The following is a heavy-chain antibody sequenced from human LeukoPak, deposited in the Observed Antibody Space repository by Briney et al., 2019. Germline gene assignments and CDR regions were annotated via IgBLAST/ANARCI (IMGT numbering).Heavy chain of an antibody. V-gene: IGHV4-59*08. Sequence: SETLSLTCSVSGGSISGYYWSWIRQSPGKGLVWIGYIYYSGSTNYNPSLKSRVTISADMSKTQFSLKLNSVTAADTALYYCARHFTYYYDSSGYPRDIFDIWGQGTMVTVSS. J-gene: IGHJ3*02. D-gene: IGHD3-22*01. CDR2: IYYSGST. CDR3: ARHFTYYYDSSGYPRDIFDI. CDR1: GGSISGYY.